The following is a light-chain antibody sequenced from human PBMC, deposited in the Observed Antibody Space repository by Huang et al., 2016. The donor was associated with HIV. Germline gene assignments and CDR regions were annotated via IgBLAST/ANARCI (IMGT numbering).Light chain of an antibody. CDR2: GAS. V-gene: IGKV3-15*01. J-gene: IGKJ4*01. CDR3: QQYDNWPGT. CDR1: QNISSK. Sequence: EIVVPQSPATLSVSPGERAPLSCRASQNISSKLAWYQQKPGQAPRLLIYGASTRAPGITARLSGSESGTEFTLTISSLQSEDFAVYYCQQYDNWPGTFGGGTKVEI.